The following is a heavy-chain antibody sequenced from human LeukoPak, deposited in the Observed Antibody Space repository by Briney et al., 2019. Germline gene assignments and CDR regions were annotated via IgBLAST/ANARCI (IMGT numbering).Heavy chain of an antibody. D-gene: IGHD3-3*01. V-gene: IGHV4-39*01. CDR3: ARVPSRFLEWLFYIDY. CDR1: GGSISSSSYY. Sequence: PSETLSLTCTVSGGSISSSSYYWGWIRQPPGKGLEWIGSIYYSGSTYYNPSLKSRVTISVDTSKNQFSLKLSSVTAADTAVYYCARVPSRFLEWLFYIDYWGQGTLVTVSS. CDR2: IYYSGST. J-gene: IGHJ4*02.